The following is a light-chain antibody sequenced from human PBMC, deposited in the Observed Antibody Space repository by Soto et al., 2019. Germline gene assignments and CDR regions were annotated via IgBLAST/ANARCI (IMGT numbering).Light chain of an antibody. V-gene: IGKV1-5*03. CDR3: LQYNHYPLT. J-gene: IGKJ4*01. CDR2: KAS. Sequence: DIQMTQSPSTLSASVGDRVTLTCRASQSINSWLAWYQQRPGKGPKLLIHKASILEGGVPSRFSGSASGTEFTLTISSLQPDYFATYYCLQYNHYPLTFGGGTKVEIK. CDR1: QSINSW.